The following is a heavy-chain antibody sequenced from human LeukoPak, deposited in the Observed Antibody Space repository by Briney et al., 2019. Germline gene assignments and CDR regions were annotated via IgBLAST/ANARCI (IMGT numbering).Heavy chain of an antibody. Sequence: GGSLRLSCAASGFTFDDYGMSWVRQAPGKGLEWVANIKHDGRDKYYLDSAKGRFTLSRDNAKNSLYLQMNSLRAEDTAVYYCARGGVRGILLPVDYWGQGTLVTVSS. J-gene: IGHJ4*02. CDR3: ARGGVRGILLPVDY. CDR1: GFTFDDYG. V-gene: IGHV3-7*01. CDR2: IKHDGRDK. D-gene: IGHD3-10*01.